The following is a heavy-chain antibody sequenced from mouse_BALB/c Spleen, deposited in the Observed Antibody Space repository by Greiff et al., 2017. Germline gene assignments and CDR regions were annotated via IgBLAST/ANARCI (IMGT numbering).Heavy chain of an antibody. CDR1: GFSLTSYG. V-gene: IGHV2-2*02. D-gene: IGHD1-2*01. CDR2: IWSGGST. Sequence: VQLQQSGPGLVQPSQSLSITCTVSGFSLTSYGVHWVRQSPGKGLEWLGVIWSGGSTDYNAAFISRLSISKDNSKSQVFFKMNSLQANDTAIYYCARESFTTAFAYWGQGTLVTVSA. J-gene: IGHJ3*01. CDR3: ARESFTTAFAY.